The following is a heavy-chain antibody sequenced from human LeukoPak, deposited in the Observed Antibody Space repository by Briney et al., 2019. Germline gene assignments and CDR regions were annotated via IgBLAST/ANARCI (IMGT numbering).Heavy chain of an antibody. CDR3: ARGAGDY. Sequence: GALRLSCAPSRFTFSIDWVHCVRDTPGEGLVWVSRINSDGSSTSYADSVKGRFTISRDSAKNTLYLQMNSLRAEDTAVYYCARGAGDYWGQGTLVTVSS. CDR1: RFTFSIDW. CDR2: INSDGSST. V-gene: IGHV3-74*01. J-gene: IGHJ4*02.